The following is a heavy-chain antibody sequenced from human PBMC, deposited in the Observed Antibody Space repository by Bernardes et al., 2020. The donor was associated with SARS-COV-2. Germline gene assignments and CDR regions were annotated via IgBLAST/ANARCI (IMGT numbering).Heavy chain of an antibody. CDR3: ARGGVRVRFLEWSGLDY. Sequence: GGVLGPSCASPRFPFSSHSMHWVRQAPGKGLGWVGGISYDGSNKYYADSVKGRFTISRDNSKNTLYLQMNSLRAEDTAVYYCARGGVRVRFLEWSGLDYWGQGTLVTVSS. CDR1: RFPFSSHS. CDR2: ISYDGSNK. J-gene: IGHJ4*02. D-gene: IGHD3-3*01. V-gene: IGHV3-30*04.